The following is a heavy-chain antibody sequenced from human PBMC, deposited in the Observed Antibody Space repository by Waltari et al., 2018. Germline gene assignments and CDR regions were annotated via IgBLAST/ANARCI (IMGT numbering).Heavy chain of an antibody. CDR1: EFIFSNYE. CDR2: ISSRGTTI. V-gene: IGHV3-48*03. D-gene: IGHD2-21*01. J-gene: IGHJ4*02. Sequence: EVQLVQSGGGLVQPGGSLSLTCPASEFIFSNYEMHWIRQAPGKGLEWVSYISSRGTTIYYADSVKGRFTISRDNAKKSLYLQMKGLRAEDTAVYYCARERNTFIPFDYWGQGALVTVSS. CDR3: ARERNTFIPFDY.